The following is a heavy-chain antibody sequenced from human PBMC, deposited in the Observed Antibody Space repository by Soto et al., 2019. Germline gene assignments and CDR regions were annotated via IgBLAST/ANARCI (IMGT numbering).Heavy chain of an antibody. J-gene: IGHJ4*02. CDR3: AKDAPRYYDLWSGYFDY. Sequence: GGSLRLSCAASGFTFSSYAMSWVRQAPGKGLEWVSAISGSGGSTYYADSVKGRFTISRDNSKNTLYLQMNSLRAEDTAVYYCAKDAPRYYDLWSGYFDYWGQGTLVTVSS. D-gene: IGHD3-3*01. CDR2: ISGSGGST. CDR1: GFTFSSYA. V-gene: IGHV3-23*01.